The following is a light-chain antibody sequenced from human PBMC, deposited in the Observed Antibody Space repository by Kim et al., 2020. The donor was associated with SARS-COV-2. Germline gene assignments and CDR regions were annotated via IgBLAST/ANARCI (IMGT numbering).Light chain of an antibody. Sequence: EIVLTQSPGTLSLSPGERATLSCRASQSVSSSYLAWYQQKPGQAPRLLIYGASSRATGIPDRFSGSGSGTDFTLTIIRLEPEDFAVYYCQQYGSSLYSFGQGTKLEI. CDR2: GAS. CDR1: QSVSSSY. V-gene: IGKV3-20*01. J-gene: IGKJ2*03. CDR3: QQYGSSLYS.